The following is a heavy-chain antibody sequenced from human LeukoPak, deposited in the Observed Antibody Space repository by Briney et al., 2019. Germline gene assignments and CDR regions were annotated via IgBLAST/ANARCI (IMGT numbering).Heavy chain of an antibody. V-gene: IGHV4-31*03. Sequence: SETLSLTCTVSGGSISSGGYYWSWIRQHPGKGLEWIGYIYHSGSTYYNPSLKSRVTISVDTSKNQFSLKLSSVTAADTAVYYCAREVYYYGMDVWGQGTTVTVSS. CDR1: GGSISSGGYY. CDR3: AREVYYYGMDV. J-gene: IGHJ6*02. CDR2: IYHSGST.